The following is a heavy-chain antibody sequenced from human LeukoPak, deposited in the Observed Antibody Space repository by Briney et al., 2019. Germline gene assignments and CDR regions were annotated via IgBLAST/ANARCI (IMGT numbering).Heavy chain of an antibody. CDR1: GGSFSGYY. CDR3: ATTARAVTEQQPIWFDP. D-gene: IGHD6-13*01. J-gene: IGHJ5*02. V-gene: IGHV4-34*01. Sequence: PSETLSLTCAVYGGSFSGYYWSWIRQPPGKGLQWIGEINHSGSTNYNPSLKSRVTISVDTSKNQFSLKLSSVTAADTAVYYCATTARAVTEQQPIWFDPWGQGTLVTVSS. CDR2: INHSGST.